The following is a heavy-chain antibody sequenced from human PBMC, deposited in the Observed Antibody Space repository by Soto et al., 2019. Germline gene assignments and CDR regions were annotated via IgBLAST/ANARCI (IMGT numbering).Heavy chain of an antibody. CDR2: IGPESGAT. CDR1: GYTFTGHY. V-gene: IGHV1-2*02. CDR3: GRGRSGQIVVFY. D-gene: IGHD1-26*01. J-gene: IGHJ4*02. Sequence: QVQLVQSGAEVKKPGASVKVSCEASGYTFTGHYIHWVRQAPEQGPEWMGEIGPESGATRYAQKFQGRVTMTRDTSITTVYMELKNLSPDDTAVYYCGRGRSGQIVVFYWGQGTPVTVSS.